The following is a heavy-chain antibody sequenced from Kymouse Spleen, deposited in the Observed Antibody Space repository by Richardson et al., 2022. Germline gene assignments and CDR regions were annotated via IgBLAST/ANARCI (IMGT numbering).Heavy chain of an antibody. D-gene: IGHD6-19*01. CDR2: IGTAGDT. Sequence: EVQLVESGGGLVQPGGSLRLSCAASGFTFSSYDMHWVRQATGKGLEWVSAIGTAGDTYYPGSVKGRFTISRENAKNSLYLQMNSLRAGDTAVYYCAREGTIAVAGTDAFDIWGQGTMVTVSS. V-gene: IGHV3-13*01. CDR1: GFTFSSYD. CDR3: AREGTIAVAGTDAFDI. J-gene: IGHJ3*02.